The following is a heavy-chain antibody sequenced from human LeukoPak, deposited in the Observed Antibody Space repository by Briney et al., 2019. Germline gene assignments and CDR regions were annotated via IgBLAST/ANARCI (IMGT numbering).Heavy chain of an antibody. D-gene: IGHD3-22*01. CDR2: ISGSGGST. CDR1: GFTFSSYA. CDR3: AKDLGGDYYDSSGYSDY. V-gene: IGHV3-23*01. Sequence: PGGSLRLSCAASGFTFSSYAMSGGRQAPGKGLEWVSDISGSGGSTYYADSVKGRFTISRDNSKNTLYLQMNSLRAEDTAVYYCAKDLGGDYYDSSGYSDYWGQGTLVTVSS. J-gene: IGHJ4*02.